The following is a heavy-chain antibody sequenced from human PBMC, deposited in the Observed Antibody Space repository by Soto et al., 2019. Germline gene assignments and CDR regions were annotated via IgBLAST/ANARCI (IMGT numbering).Heavy chain of an antibody. CDR3: ARGHEYGGNSDDFDV. CDR2: ILPFFGTA. CDR1: GGTFRTES. V-gene: IGHV1-69*13. J-gene: IGHJ3*01. D-gene: IGHD4-17*01. Sequence: QVHLVQSGAEVKKPGSSVKVSCKYSGGTFRTESINWVRQAPGQGPEWMGGILPFFGTADYAPRFQGRVTITADVATTTAYMELRSLTSQDTAVYFCARGHEYGGNSDDFDVWGQGTMVTVSS.